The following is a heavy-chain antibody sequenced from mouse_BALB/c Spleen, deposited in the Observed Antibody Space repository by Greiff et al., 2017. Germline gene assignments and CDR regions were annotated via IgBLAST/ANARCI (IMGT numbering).Heavy chain of an antibody. V-gene: IGHV1-20*02. Sequence: EVQGVESGPELVKPGASVKISCKASGYSFTGYFMNWVMQSHGKSLEWIGRINPYNGDTFYNQKFKGKATLTVDKSSSTAHMELRSLASEDSAVYYCATSYGSPFDYWGQGTTLTVSS. J-gene: IGHJ2*01. D-gene: IGHD1-1*01. CDR2: INPYNGDT. CDR3: ATSYGSPFDY. CDR1: GYSFTGYF.